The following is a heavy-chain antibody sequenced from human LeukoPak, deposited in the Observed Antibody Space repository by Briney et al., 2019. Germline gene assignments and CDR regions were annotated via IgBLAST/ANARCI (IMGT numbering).Heavy chain of an antibody. CDR1: GFTFSGYG. J-gene: IGHJ4*02. D-gene: IGHD6-13*01. CDR3: AKEESHQGAAAFR. CDR2: IRYDGSKK. V-gene: IGHV3-30*02. Sequence: GGSLRLSCAASGFTFSGYGMHWVRQAPGKGLEWVAFIRYDGSKKYYADSVKGRFTISRDNSKNTLYLQMNSLRAEDTAVYYCAKEESHQGAAAFRWGQGTLVTVSS.